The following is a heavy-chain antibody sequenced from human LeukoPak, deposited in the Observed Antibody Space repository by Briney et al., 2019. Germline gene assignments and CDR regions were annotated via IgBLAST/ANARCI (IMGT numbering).Heavy chain of an antibody. CDR3: ARVMPFITMIVVGPFDY. D-gene: IGHD3-22*01. CDR2: IYHSGST. Sequence: SQTLSLTCTVSGASITSDGYYWSWIRQPPGKGLEWIGSIYHSGSTYYNPSLKSRVTISVDTSKNQFSLKLSSVTAADTAVYYCARVMPFITMIVVGPFDYWGQGTLVTVSS. J-gene: IGHJ4*02. CDR1: GASITSDGYY. V-gene: IGHV4-38-2*02.